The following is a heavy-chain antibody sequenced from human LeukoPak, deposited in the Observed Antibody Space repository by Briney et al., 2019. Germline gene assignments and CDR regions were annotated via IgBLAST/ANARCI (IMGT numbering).Heavy chain of an antibody. CDR2: IYTSGST. J-gene: IGHJ5*02. CDR3: AREIVVVPAAIRSYDSMYNWFDP. D-gene: IGHD2-2*01. V-gene: IGHV4-61*02. Sequence: SQTLSLTCTVSGGSISSGSYYWSWIRQPAGKGLEWIGRIYTSGSTNYNPSLKGRVTISVDTSKNQFSLKLSSVTAADTAVYYCAREIVVVPAAIRSYDSMYNWFDPWGQGTLVTVSS. CDR1: GGSISSGSYY.